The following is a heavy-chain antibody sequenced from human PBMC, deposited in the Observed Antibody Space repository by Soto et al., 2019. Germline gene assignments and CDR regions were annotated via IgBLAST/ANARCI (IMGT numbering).Heavy chain of an antibody. J-gene: IGHJ4*02. CDR1: GFTFSSYA. Sequence: EVQLLESGGGLVQPGGSLRLSCAASGFTFSSYAMSWVRQAPGKGLEWVSAISGSGGSTYYADSVKGRFTISRDNSKNTLYLQMNSLRAEDTAVYYCATAPGYYDIWRGHYSDYWGQGTLVTVSS. CDR3: ATAPGYYDIWRGHYSDY. D-gene: IGHD3-3*01. CDR2: ISGSGGST. V-gene: IGHV3-23*01.